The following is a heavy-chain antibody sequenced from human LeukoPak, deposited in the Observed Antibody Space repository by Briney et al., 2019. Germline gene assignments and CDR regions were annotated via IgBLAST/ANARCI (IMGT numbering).Heavy chain of an antibody. CDR1: GGSISSYY. V-gene: IGHV4-59*01. CDR2: IYYSGST. J-gene: IGHJ6*02. Sequence: SETLSLTCTVSGGSISSYYWSWIRQPPGKGLEWIEYIYYSGSTNYNPSLKSRVTISLDTSKNQVSLRLSSVTAADTAVYYCARTKSPPYYHGMDVWGQGTTVTVSS. CDR3: ARTKSPPYYHGMDV.